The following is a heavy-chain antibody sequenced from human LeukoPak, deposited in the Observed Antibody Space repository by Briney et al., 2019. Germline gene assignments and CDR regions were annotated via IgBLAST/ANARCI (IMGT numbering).Heavy chain of an antibody. D-gene: IGHD4-17*01. V-gene: IGHV3-21*04. J-gene: IGHJ5*02. CDR3: ARDPGVTTCGALFDP. Sequence: GGSLRLSCAASRFTFSSYSMNWIRQAPGKGLEWVSAISSRSSYKYYADSVKGRFTVSRDNAKNTLYLQMNSLRAEDTAVYYCARDPGVTTCGALFDPWGQGTLVTVSS. CDR2: ISSRSSYK. CDR1: RFTFSSYS.